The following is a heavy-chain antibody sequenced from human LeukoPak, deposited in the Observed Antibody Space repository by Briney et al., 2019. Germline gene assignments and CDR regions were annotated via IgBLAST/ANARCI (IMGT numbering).Heavy chain of an antibody. Sequence: GESLKISCKGSGYSFTSYWIGWVRQMPGKGLEWMGIIYPGDSDTRYSPSFQGQVTISADKSISTAYLQWSSLKASDTAMYYCARLGEGYYGSGSYYNPLYEYYYYYGMDVRGQGTTVTVSS. V-gene: IGHV5-51*01. CDR3: ARLGEGYYGSGSYYNPLYEYYYYYGMDV. D-gene: IGHD3-10*01. J-gene: IGHJ6*02. CDR1: GYSFTSYW. CDR2: IYPGDSDT.